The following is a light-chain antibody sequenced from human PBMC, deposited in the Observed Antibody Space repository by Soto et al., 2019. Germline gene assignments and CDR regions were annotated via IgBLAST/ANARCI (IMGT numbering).Light chain of an antibody. Sequence: DIHMTQSPSSVSASVGDSVIITCRASQDISSWVAWYQQKPGKAPKLLISAASSLESGVPRRFSGSGSGTEFTLIISSLQPKDFATYLCQQGDSFPFTFGGGTKVEIK. J-gene: IGKJ4*01. CDR2: AAS. CDR3: QQGDSFPFT. CDR1: QDISSW. V-gene: IGKV1-12*01.